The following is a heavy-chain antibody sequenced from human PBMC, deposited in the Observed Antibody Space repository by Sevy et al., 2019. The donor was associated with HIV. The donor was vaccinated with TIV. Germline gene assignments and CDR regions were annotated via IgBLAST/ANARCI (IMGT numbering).Heavy chain of an antibody. CDR1: GVIFSSYT. V-gene: IGHV3-21*01. CDR2: SSGSGDYI. D-gene: IGHD2-15*01. Sequence: GGSLRLSCSASGVIFSSYTMIWVRQAAGRGLEWVASSSGSGDYIHYADSLKGRFTISRDNAKNLLYLQMNRLRADDTAGYYCARDHGYCSGGSCYSGGYWGQGTLVTVSS. J-gene: IGHJ4*02. CDR3: ARDHGYCSGGSCYSGGY.